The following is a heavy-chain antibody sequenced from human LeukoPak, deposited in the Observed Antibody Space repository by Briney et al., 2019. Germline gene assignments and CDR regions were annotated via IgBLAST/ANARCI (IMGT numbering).Heavy chain of an antibody. J-gene: IGHJ4*02. V-gene: IGHV3-30*01. CDR1: GFTFSTYS. Sequence: GSSLRLSCSASGFTFSTYSIHWVRQAPGKGLEWVAVLSYDGSTKYFAESVKGRFAISRDNSQNTLYLQLNNLTAEDTAVYYCTRVRVPSRVLLPYFDYWGQGILVTVSS. D-gene: IGHD3-10*01. CDR3: TRVRVPSRVLLPYFDY. CDR2: LSYDGSTK.